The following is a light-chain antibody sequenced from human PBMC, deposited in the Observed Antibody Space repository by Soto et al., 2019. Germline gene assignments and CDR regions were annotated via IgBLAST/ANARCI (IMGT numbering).Light chain of an antibody. J-gene: IGKJ2*01. V-gene: IGKV3-11*01. CDR2: DAS. CDR1: QIVSSY. Sequence: EIVLTQSPATLSLSPEERATLSCRASQIVSSYLAWYQQKPGQAPRLLIYDASNRATGIPARFSGSGSGTDFTLTISSLEPEDFAVYYCQQRSNWPPRLYTFGQGTKVDIK. CDR3: QQRSNWPPRLYT.